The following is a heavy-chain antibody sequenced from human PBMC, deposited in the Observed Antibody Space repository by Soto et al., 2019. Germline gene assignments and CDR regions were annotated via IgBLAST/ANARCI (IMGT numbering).Heavy chain of an antibody. CDR1: GFTFSSYS. CDR3: ARGRSNYVPWFDP. J-gene: IGHJ5*02. D-gene: IGHD4-4*01. V-gene: IGHV3-21*01. Sequence: GGSLRLSCAASGFTFSSYSMNWVRQAPGKGLEWVSSISSSSSYIYYADSVKGRFTISRDNAKNSLYLQMNSLRAEDTAVYYCARGRSNYVPWFDPWGQGTLVTVSS. CDR2: ISSSSSYI.